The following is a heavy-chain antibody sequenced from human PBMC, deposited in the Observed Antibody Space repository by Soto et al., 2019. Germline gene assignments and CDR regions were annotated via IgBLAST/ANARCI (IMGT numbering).Heavy chain of an antibody. CDR3: ATPAHSSGLGLSSE. CDR2: IYYSGST. J-gene: IGHJ4*02. D-gene: IGHD6-19*01. CDR1: GGSISSSSYY. V-gene: IGHV4-39*01. Sequence: SETLSLTCTVSGGSISSSSYYWGWIRQPPGKGLEWIGSIYYSGSTYYNPSLKSRVTISVDTSKNQFSLKLSSVTAADTAVYYCATPAHSSGLGLSSEWGQGTLVTVFS.